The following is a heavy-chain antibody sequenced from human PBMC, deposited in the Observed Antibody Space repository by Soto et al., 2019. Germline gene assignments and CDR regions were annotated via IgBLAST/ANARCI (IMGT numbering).Heavy chain of an antibody. D-gene: IGHD3-16*01. CDR2: ISAYNGNT. V-gene: IGHV1-18*01. Sequence: QVQLVQSGAEVKKPGASVKVSCKASGYTFTSYGISWVRQAPGQGLEWMGWISAYNGNTNYAQKLQGRVTMTTDTATSTAYMELRSLRSDDTAVYYCARDLGLDDYIWGSSLGLYWGQGTLVTVSS. CDR1: GYTFTSYG. J-gene: IGHJ4*02. CDR3: ARDLGLDDYIWGSSLGLY.